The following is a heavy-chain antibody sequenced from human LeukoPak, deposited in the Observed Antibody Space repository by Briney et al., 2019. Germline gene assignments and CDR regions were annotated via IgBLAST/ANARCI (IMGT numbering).Heavy chain of an antibody. V-gene: IGHV3-30*18. Sequence: GGSLRLSCAASGFTFSSHGMHWVRQAPGKGLEWVAVISYDGSNKYYADSVKGRFTISRDNSKNTLYLQMNSLRAEDTAVYYCAKDRETYSSSWSVYYYYGMDVWGQGTTVTVSS. CDR2: ISYDGSNK. D-gene: IGHD6-13*01. CDR3: AKDRETYSSSWSVYYYYGMDV. CDR1: GFTFSSHG. J-gene: IGHJ6*02.